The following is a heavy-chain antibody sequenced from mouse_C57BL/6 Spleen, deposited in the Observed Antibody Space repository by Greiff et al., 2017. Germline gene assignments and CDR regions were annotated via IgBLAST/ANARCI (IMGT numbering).Heavy chain of an antibody. V-gene: IGHV1-52*01. J-gene: IGHJ4*01. CDR2: IDPSDSET. CDR1: GYTFTSYW. Sequence: VQLQQSGAELVRPGSSVKLSCKASGYTFTSYWMHWVKQRPIQGLEWIGNIDPSDSETHYNQKFKDKATLTVDKSSSTAYMQLSSLTSEDSAVYYCARYVDYAMDYWGQGTSVTVSS. CDR3: ARYVDYAMDY.